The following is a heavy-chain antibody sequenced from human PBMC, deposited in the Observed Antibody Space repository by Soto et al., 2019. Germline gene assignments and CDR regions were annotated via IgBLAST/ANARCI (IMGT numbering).Heavy chain of an antibody. Sequence: PGESLKISCKGSGYSFTSYWIGWVRQMPGKGLEWMGIIYPGDSDTRYSPSFQGQVTISADKSISTAYLQWNSLKASDTAMYYCARLLSPVLRYFDWLFRGKAWIDPWGQGAVVTISS. CDR2: IYPGDSDT. J-gene: IGHJ5*02. V-gene: IGHV5-51*01. CDR1: GYSFTSYW. D-gene: IGHD3-9*01. CDR3: ARLLSPVLRYFDWLFRGKAWIDP.